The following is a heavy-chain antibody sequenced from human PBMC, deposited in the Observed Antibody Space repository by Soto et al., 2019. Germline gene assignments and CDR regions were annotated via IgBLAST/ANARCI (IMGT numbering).Heavy chain of an antibody. CDR2: IWYDGSNK. CDR1: GFTFSSYG. Sequence: QVQLVESGGGVVQPGRSLRLSCAASGFTFSSYGMHWVRQAPGKGLEWVAVIWYDGSNKYYAVSVKGRFTISRDNSKNTLYLQMNGLRAEDTAVYYCARDGYCSGGSCYSVPVFDYWGQGTLVTVSS. J-gene: IGHJ4*02. D-gene: IGHD2-15*01. V-gene: IGHV3-33*01. CDR3: ARDGYCSGGSCYSVPVFDY.